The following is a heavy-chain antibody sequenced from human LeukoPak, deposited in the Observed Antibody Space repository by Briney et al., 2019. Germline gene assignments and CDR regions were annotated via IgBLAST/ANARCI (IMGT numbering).Heavy chain of an antibody. J-gene: IGHJ4*02. D-gene: IGHD3-22*01. Sequence: GGSLRLSCAASGFTFSSYGMHWVRQAPGKGLERVAVIWYDGSNKYYADSVKGRFTISRDNSKNTLYLQMNSLRAEDTAVYYCAREGSDSSGYQTDWGQGTLVTVSS. CDR3: AREGSDSSGYQTD. CDR2: IWYDGSNK. CDR1: GFTFSSYG. V-gene: IGHV3-33*01.